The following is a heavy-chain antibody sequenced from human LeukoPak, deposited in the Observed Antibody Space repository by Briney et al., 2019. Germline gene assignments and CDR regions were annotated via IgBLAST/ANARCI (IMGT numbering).Heavy chain of an antibody. Sequence: ASVKVSCKVTGYTLTELSMHWVRQAPGKGLEWMGSFDPEDDETIYAQKFQGRVTMTEDTSTDTAYMELSSLRSEDTAVYYCATDLSAGRSAFDYWGQGTLVTVSS. CDR3: ATDLSAGRSAFDY. V-gene: IGHV1-24*01. J-gene: IGHJ4*02. CDR2: FDPEDDET. CDR1: GYTLTELS. D-gene: IGHD4/OR15-4a*01.